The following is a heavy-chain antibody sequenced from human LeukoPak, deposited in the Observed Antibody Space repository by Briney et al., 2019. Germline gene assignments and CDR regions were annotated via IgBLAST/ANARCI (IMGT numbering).Heavy chain of an antibody. CDR2: IYNSGST. D-gene: IGHD2-2*01. CDR1: GGSISSDY. V-gene: IGHV4-59*01. Sequence: SETLSLTCTVSGGSISSDYWTWIRQPPGKGLEWIGYIYNSGSTNYNPSLKSRVTISLDTSKNQFSLKLSSVTAADTAVYYYAKRRCTNCNPFYFDYWGQGALATVSS. CDR3: AKRRCTNCNPFYFDY. J-gene: IGHJ4*02.